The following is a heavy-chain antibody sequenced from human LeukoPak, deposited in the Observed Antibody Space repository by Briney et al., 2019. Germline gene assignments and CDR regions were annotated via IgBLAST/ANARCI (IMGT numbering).Heavy chain of an antibody. V-gene: IGHV3-30*18. Sequence: PGGSLRLSCAASGFNLNNYNMNWVRQAPGKGLEWVAVISYDGSNKYYADSVKGRFTISRDNSKNTLYLQMNSLRAEDTAVYYCAKDGGRGYEQQLVTDYWGQGTLVTVSS. CDR1: GFNLNNYN. CDR3: AKDGGRGYEQQLVTDY. CDR2: ISYDGSNK. D-gene: IGHD6-13*01. J-gene: IGHJ4*02.